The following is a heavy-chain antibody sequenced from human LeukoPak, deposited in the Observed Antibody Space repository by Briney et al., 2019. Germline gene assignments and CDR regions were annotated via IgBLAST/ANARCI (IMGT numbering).Heavy chain of an antibody. J-gene: IGHJ4*02. CDR1: GGSISSYY. CDR3: ARAPRITIFGVPYPYDY. CDR2: IYYSGST. D-gene: IGHD3-3*01. V-gene: IGHV4-59*01. Sequence: PSETLSLTCTVSGGSISSYYWSWIRQPPGKGLEWIGYIYYSGSTNYNPSLKSRVTISVDTSKNQFSLKLSSVTAADTAVYYCARAPRITIFGVPYPYDYWGQGTLVIVSS.